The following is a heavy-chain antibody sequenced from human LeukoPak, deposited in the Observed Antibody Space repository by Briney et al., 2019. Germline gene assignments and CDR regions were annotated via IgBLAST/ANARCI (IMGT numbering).Heavy chain of an antibody. CDR1: GFTFSSYD. J-gene: IGHJ4*02. CDR2: IGTAGDT. CDR3: AREAAGHFDY. Sequence: PGGALRLSCAASGFTFSSYDMHWVRQATGKGLEWVSAIGTAGDTYYPGSVKGRFTISRENAKTSLYLQMNSLRAGDTAVYYCAREAAGHFDYWGQGTLVTVSS. D-gene: IGHD6-13*01. V-gene: IGHV3-13*01.